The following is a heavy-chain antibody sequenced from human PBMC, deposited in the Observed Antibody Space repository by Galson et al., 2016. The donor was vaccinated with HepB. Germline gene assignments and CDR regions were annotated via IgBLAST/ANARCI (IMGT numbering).Heavy chain of an antibody. D-gene: IGHD2-2*01. Sequence: SVKVSCKASGYSFRSYGVTWVRQAPGQGLEWLGWVSGFNYNTYYAERFPGRLTFTTDTPTTTAYMELRNLTSDDTALYYCARGCASYCTTTDGYGNDFDPWGQGTLVTVSS. J-gene: IGHJ5*02. V-gene: IGHV1-18*01. CDR2: VSGFNYNT. CDR3: ARGCASYCTTTDGYGNDFDP. CDR1: GYSFRSYG.